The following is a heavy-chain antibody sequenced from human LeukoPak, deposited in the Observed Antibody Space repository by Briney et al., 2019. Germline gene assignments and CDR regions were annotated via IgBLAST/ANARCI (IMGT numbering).Heavy chain of an antibody. J-gene: IGHJ3*02. CDR2: IYPGDSDT. CDR1: GYSFTSYW. Sequence: GESLKISCKGSGYSFTSYWIGWVRQMPGKGLEWMGIIYPGDSDTRYSPSFQGQVTISADKSISTAYLQWSSLKASDTAMYHCAREYYYDSSGYYPNDAFDIWGQGTMVTVSS. CDR3: AREYYYDSSGYYPNDAFDI. D-gene: IGHD3-22*01. V-gene: IGHV5-51*01.